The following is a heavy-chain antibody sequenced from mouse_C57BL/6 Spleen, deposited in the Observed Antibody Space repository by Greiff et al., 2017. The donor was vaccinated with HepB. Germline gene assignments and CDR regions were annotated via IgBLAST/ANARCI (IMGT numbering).Heavy chain of an antibody. Sequence: EVQRVESGAELVKPGASVKLSCTASGFNIKDYYMHWVKQRTEQGLEWIGRIDPEDGETKYAPKFQGKATITADTSSNTAYLQLSSLTSEDTAVYYCATITTVGYFDVWGTGTTVTVSS. CDR3: ATITTVGYFDV. CDR1: GFNIKDYY. V-gene: IGHV14-2*01. D-gene: IGHD1-1*01. CDR2: IDPEDGET. J-gene: IGHJ1*03.